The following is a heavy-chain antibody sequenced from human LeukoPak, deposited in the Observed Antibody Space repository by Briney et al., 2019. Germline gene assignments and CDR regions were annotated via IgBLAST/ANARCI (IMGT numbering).Heavy chain of an antibody. CDR3: ARSRYYYDSSGYPPFEP. Sequence: PGGSLRLSCAASGFTFSSYAMHRVRQAPGKGLEWVAVISYDGSNKYYADSVKGRFTISRDNSKNTLYLQMNSLRAEDTAVYYCARSRYYYDSSGYPPFEPWGQGTLVTVSS. CDR2: ISYDGSNK. V-gene: IGHV3-30-3*01. CDR1: GFTFSSYA. J-gene: IGHJ5*02. D-gene: IGHD3-22*01.